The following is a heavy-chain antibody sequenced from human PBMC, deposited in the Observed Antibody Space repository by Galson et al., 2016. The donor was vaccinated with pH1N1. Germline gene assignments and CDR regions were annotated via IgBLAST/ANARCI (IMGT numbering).Heavy chain of an antibody. J-gene: IGHJ4*02. CDR3: ARMTRDGSGLDF. CDR2: INPDSGTT. D-gene: IGHD3-10*01. Sequence: SVKVSCKASGYNFVANYIHWVRQVPGQGLKWMGWINPDSGTTFLAHEFQGRVTMSRDTSFNTVHMEMNILTSDDPATYYCARMTRDGSGLDFWGQGTLVTVSS. V-gene: IGHV1-2*07. CDR1: GYNFVANY.